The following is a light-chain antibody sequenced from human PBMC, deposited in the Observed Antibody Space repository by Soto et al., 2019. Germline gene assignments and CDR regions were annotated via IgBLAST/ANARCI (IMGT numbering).Light chain of an antibody. CDR3: QQSYSTLIT. V-gene: IGKV1-39*01. J-gene: IGKJ5*01. Sequence: DIQMTQSPSSLSASVGDRVTITCRASQSISSYLNWYQQKPGKAPKLLIYAASSLQSGVPSRSSGSGSGTDFTLTISSLQPADFATYYCQQSYSTLITFGQGTRLEIK. CDR2: AAS. CDR1: QSISSY.